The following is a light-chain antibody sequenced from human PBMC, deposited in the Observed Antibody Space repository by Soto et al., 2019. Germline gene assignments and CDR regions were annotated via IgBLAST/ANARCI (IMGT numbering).Light chain of an antibody. V-gene: IGKV2-28*01. CDR1: QSLLHSNGYNY. J-gene: IGKJ5*01. CDR2: LGS. Sequence: DIVMTQSPLSLPVTPGEQTSSSCRSSQSLLHSNGYNYLDWYLQKPGQSPQLLIYLGSNRASGVPDRFSGSGSGTDFTLKISRVEAEVVGVYYCMQALQTPITFGQGTRLEIK. CDR3: MQALQTPIT.